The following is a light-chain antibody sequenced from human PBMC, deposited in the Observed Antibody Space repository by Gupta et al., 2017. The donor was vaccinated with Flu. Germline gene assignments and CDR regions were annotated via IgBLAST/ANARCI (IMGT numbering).Light chain of an antibody. CDR2: DAS. Sequence: DIQMTQAPSSVSASIGDRVTITCRASQDIRSWVAWYRQKPGEAPKLLIYDASILQTGVPSRFRGSRSGTDFTLTITNLQPEDFATYYCQEAKSFPPGSFGQGTKVEIK. CDR1: QDIRSW. J-gene: IGKJ2*04. V-gene: IGKV1-12*01. CDR3: QEAKSFPPGS.